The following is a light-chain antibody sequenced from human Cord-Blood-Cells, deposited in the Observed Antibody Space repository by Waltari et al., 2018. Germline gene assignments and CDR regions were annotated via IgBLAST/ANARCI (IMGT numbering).Light chain of an antibody. CDR2: DAS. CDR3: QQRSNLPMYT. V-gene: IGKV3-11*01. CDR1: QSVSSY. Sequence: EIVLTQSPATLSLSPGERATLSCRASQSVSSYLAWYQQKPGQAPGLLIYDASNRATGIPARFSGSRSGTDFTLTISSLEPEDFAVYYCQQRSNLPMYTFGQGTKLEIK. J-gene: IGKJ2*01.